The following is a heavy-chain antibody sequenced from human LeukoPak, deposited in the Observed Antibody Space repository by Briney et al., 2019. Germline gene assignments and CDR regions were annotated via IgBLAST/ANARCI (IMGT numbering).Heavy chain of an antibody. V-gene: IGHV4-4*07. D-gene: IGHD3-22*01. Sequence: PSETLSLTCTVSGCSISSYYWSWIRQPAGKGLEWIGRIYTSGITNYNPSLKSRVTMSVDTSKNQFSLRLSSVTAADTAVYYCARDRYYYDSSGYRRMDVWGKGTTVTISS. CDR1: GCSISSYY. CDR3: ARDRYYYDSSGYRRMDV. J-gene: IGHJ6*04. CDR2: IYTSGIT.